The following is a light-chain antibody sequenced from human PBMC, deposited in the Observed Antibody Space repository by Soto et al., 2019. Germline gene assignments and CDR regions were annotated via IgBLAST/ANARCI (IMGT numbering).Light chain of an antibody. CDR1: SSDVGAHHY. CDR3: SSYTSDSTLL. J-gene: IGLJ2*01. V-gene: IGLV2-14*01. CDR2: EAT. Sequence: QSALTQPASVSGSPGQSITISCTGTSSDVGAHHYVSWYQQHPGKAPKLIISEATFRPSGVSNRFSGSKSGNMASLTISGLQAEDEADYYCSSYTSDSTLLFGGGTKVTVL.